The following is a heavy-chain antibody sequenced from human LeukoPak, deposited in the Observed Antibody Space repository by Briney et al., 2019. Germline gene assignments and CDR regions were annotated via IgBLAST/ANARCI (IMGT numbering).Heavy chain of an antibody. CDR1: GDSITSDKW. CDR2: IHHSKSS. D-gene: IGHD1-1*01. CDR3: AGGGNWRLDP. V-gene: IGHV4-4*02. Sequence: SGTLSLTCAVSGDSITSDKWWTWVRQPPGKGLEWIGEIHHSKSSNYYPSLKSRVTISVDKSKNQFSLNLSSVTAADTAVYFCAGGGNWRLDPWGQGTLVTVSS. J-gene: IGHJ5*02.